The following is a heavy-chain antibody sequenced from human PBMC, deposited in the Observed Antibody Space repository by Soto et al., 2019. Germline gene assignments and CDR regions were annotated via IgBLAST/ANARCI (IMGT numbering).Heavy chain of an antibody. CDR2: ISSNGGST. Sequence: PGGSLRLSCAASGFTFSSYAMHWVRQAPGKGLEYVSAISSNGGSTYYANSVKGRFTISRDNSKNTLYLQMGSLRAEDMAVYYCARSKSYDSSGYSRYYYYGMDVWGQGTTVTVSS. CDR3: ARSKSYDSSGYSRYYYYGMDV. V-gene: IGHV3-64*01. D-gene: IGHD3-22*01. J-gene: IGHJ6*02. CDR1: GFTFSSYA.